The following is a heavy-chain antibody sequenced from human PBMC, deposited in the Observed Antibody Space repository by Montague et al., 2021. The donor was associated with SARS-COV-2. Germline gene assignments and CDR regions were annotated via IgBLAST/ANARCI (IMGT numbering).Heavy chain of an antibody. D-gene: IGHD6-13*01. CDR1: GFSLSTSGVG. V-gene: IGHV2-5*02. Sequence: PALVKPTQTLTLTCTFSGFSLSTSGVGVGWIRQPPGKALEWLAVIYWDDDKRYSPSLKSRLTITKDTSKNQVVLTMTNMDPVDTATYYCAHSSIAAAGTTRGRFDPRGHGILVTVSS. CDR3: AHSSIAAAGTTRGRFDP. CDR2: IYWDDDK. J-gene: IGHJ5*02.